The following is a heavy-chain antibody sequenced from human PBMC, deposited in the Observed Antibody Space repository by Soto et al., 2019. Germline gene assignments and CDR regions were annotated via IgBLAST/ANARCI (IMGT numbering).Heavy chain of an antibody. D-gene: IGHD6-13*01. V-gene: IGHV4-59*02. Sequence: SETLSLTCTVSGDSVNSYYCSWMRQPPWKGLECMGYVYYSGSTNYNPSLKSRVTISVDTSKNQIYLRLKSVTAADTAVYYCARAETPGIQYFDYLGQGSLVAVCS. CDR3: ARAETPGIQYFDY. CDR2: VYYSGST. CDR1: GDSVNSYY. J-gene: IGHJ4*02.